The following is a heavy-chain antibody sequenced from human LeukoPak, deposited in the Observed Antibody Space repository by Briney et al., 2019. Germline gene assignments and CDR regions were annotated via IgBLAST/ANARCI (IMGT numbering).Heavy chain of an antibody. CDR2: IDSGDSYT. J-gene: IGHJ3*02. Sequence: GESLKISCKGSGYSFTTYWISWVRQMPGKGLEWMGRIDSGDSYTTYSPSFQGHVTISADKSITTAYLQWSSLKASDTAMYYCARHTSSGWFAGAFDIWGQGTVVTVSS. V-gene: IGHV5-10-1*01. CDR3: ARHTSSGWFAGAFDI. D-gene: IGHD6-19*01. CDR1: GYSFTTYW.